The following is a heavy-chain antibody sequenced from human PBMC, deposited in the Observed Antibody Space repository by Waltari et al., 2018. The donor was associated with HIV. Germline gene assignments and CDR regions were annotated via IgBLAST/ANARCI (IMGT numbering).Heavy chain of an antibody. Sequence: QVQLQESGPGLVKPSETLSLTCTVSGGSVSSGSYYWSWIRQPPGKGLEWIGYIYYSGSTNYNPSLKSRVTISVDTSKNQFSLKLSSVTAADTAVYYCARGVDSSSDYWGQGTLVTVSS. D-gene: IGHD6-6*01. V-gene: IGHV4-61*01. CDR3: ARGVDSSSDY. J-gene: IGHJ4*02. CDR2: IYYSGST. CDR1: GGSVSSGSYY.